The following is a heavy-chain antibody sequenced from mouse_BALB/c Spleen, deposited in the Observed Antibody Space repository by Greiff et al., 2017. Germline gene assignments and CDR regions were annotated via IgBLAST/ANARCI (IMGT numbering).Heavy chain of an antibody. CDR2: ISSGSSTI. Sequence: EVQLVESGGGLVQPGGSRKLSCAASGFTFSSFGMHWVRQAPEKGLEWVAYISSGSSTIYYADTVKGRFTISRDNPKNTLFLQMTSLRSEDTAMYYCARGGDYDGAWFAYWGQGTLVTVSA. D-gene: IGHD2-4*01. CDR3: ARGGDYDGAWFAY. J-gene: IGHJ3*01. V-gene: IGHV5-17*02. CDR1: GFTFSSFG.